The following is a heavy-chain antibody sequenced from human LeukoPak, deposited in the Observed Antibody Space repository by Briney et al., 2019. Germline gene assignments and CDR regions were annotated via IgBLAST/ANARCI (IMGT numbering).Heavy chain of an antibody. V-gene: IGHV3-74*01. CDR1: GFTFSSYW. Sequence: PGGSLRLSCAASGFTFSSYWMHWVRQAPGKRLVWVSLINSDGSSTSYADSVKGRFTISRDNAENTLYLQMNSLRAEDTAVYYCARDLGATARDGYWGQGTLVTVSS. CDR3: ARDLGATARDGY. J-gene: IGHJ4*02. CDR2: INSDGSST. D-gene: IGHD1-26*01.